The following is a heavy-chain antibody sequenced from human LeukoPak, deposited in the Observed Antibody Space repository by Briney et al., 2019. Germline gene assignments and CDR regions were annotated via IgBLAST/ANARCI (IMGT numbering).Heavy chain of an antibody. V-gene: IGHV3-7*01. J-gene: IGHJ5*02. D-gene: IGHD2-2*01. CDR3: ARKGAIVVVPAAFWFDP. CDR2: IKQDGSEK. Sequence: GGSLRLSCAASGFTFSSYWMSWVRQAPGKGLEWVANIKQDGSEKYYVDSVKGRFTISRDNAKNSLYLQMNSLRAEDTAVYYCARKGAIVVVPAAFWFDPWGQGTPVTVSS. CDR1: GFTFSSYW.